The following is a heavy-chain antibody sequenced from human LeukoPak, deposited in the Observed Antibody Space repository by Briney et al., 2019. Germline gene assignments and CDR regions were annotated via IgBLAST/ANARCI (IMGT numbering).Heavy chain of an antibody. D-gene: IGHD3-16*02. J-gene: IGHJ4*02. Sequence: GGSLRLSCAASGFTFSSYGMHWVRQAPGKGLEWVAVISYDGSNKYYADSVKGRFTISRDNSKNTLYLQMNSLRAEDTAVYYCARDAPMITFGGVIVSPTSFFDYWGQGTLVTVSS. V-gene: IGHV3-30*03. CDR3: ARDAPMITFGGVIVSPTSFFDY. CDR1: GFTFSSYG. CDR2: ISYDGSNK.